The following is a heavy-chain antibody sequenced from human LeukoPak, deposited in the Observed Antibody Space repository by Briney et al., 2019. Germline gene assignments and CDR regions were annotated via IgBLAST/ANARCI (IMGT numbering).Heavy chain of an antibody. CDR3: ARDRTHYYDSSGYYSRWEY. Sequence: ASVKVSCKASGYTFTSYFMYWVRQAPGQGLEWMGLINPRSGTTRYAQKFQGRVTMTRDTSTSTVYMELSSLRSEDTAMYYCARDRTHYYDSSGYYSRWEYWGQGTLVTVSS. D-gene: IGHD3-22*01. J-gene: IGHJ4*02. V-gene: IGHV1-46*01. CDR2: INPRSGTT. CDR1: GYTFTSYF.